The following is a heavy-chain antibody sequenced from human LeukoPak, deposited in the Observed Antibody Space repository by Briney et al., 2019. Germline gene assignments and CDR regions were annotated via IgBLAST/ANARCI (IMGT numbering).Heavy chain of an antibody. CDR3: ARGSLSNSWYFDY. D-gene: IGHD6-13*01. J-gene: IGHJ4*02. CDR2: IYYSGST. Sequence: SQTLSLTCTVSGGSISSGGYYWSWIRQYPGKGLEWIGYIYYSGSTYYNPSLKSRVTTLVDTSKNQFSLKLSSVTAAGTAVYYCARGSLSNSWYFDYWGQGTLVIVSS. CDR1: GGSISSGGYY. V-gene: IGHV4-31*03.